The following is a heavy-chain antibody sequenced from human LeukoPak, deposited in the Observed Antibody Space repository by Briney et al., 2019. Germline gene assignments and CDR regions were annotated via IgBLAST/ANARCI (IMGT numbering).Heavy chain of an antibody. CDR1: GYTFTGYY. D-gene: IGHD3-22*01. J-gene: IGHJ4*02. CDR2: INPNSGGT. Sequence: GASVKVSCKASGYTFTGYYMHWVRQAPGQGLEWMGWINPNSGGTNYAQKFQGRVTMTRDTSISTAYMELSRLRSDDTAVYYCARGGGYYDSSGYPSGYWGQGTLVTVSS. CDR3: ARGGGYYDSSGYPSGY. V-gene: IGHV1-2*02.